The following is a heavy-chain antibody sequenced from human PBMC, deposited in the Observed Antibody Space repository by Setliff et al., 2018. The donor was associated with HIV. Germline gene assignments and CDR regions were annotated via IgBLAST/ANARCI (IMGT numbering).Heavy chain of an antibody. CDR3: ARRTLITGYDY. Sequence: SETLSFTCTVSGGSISSSSYYWGWIRQPPGKGLEWIGSLYYSGTTYYNPSLKSRLTISVDTSKNQFSLKLSSVTAADTAVYYCARRTLITGYDYWGQGTLVTVSS. J-gene: IGHJ4*02. D-gene: IGHD3-16*01. CDR2: LYYSGTT. CDR1: GGSISSSSYY. V-gene: IGHV4-39*01.